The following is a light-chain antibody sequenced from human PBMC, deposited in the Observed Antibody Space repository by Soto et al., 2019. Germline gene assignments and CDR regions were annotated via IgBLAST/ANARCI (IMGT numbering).Light chain of an antibody. CDR1: SSDVGGYNY. J-gene: IGLJ3*02. V-gene: IGLV2-14*01. CDR3: SSYTSSSTHWV. CDR2: EVS. Sequence: QSALTQPASVSGSPGQSITISCTGTSSDVGGYNYVSWYQQHPGKAPKLMIYEVSNRPSGVSNRFSGSKSGNTASLTISGLQAEDEADYYCSSYTSSSTHWVFGGGTKDRP.